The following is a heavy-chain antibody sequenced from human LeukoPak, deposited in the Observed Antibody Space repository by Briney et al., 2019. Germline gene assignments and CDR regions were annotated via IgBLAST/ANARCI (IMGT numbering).Heavy chain of an antibody. Sequence: SETLSLTCTVFGYSISSGYYWGWIRQPPGKGLEWIGSIYHSGSTYYNPSLKSRVTISVDTSKNQFSLKLSSVTAADTAVYYCATAKGPPKNTYITMVRGVIITAPFDYWGQGTLVTVSS. V-gene: IGHV4-38-2*02. CDR3: ATAKGPPKNTYITMVRGVIITAPFDY. J-gene: IGHJ4*02. D-gene: IGHD3-10*01. CDR2: IYHSGST. CDR1: GYSISSGYY.